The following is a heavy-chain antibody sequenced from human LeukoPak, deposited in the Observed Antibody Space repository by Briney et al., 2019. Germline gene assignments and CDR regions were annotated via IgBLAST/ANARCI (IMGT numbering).Heavy chain of an antibody. CDR2: ISAYNGNT. CDR1: GYTFTSYG. D-gene: IGHD6-6*01. V-gene: IGHV1-18*01. CDR3: ARAVIEYSSSSCFDY. J-gene: IGHJ4*02. Sequence: ASVKVSCKASGYTFTSYGNSWVRQAPGQGLEWIGWISAYNGNTNYAQKLQGRVTMNTDPSTSTAYMELRSLRSDDTAVYYCARAVIEYSSSSCFDYWGQGTLVTVSS.